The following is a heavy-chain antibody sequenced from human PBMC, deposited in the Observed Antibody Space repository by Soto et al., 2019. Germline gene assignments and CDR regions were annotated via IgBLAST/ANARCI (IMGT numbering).Heavy chain of an antibody. Sequence: SLRLSCAASGFTFSTYSMNWVRQAPGRGLEWVSSISSGSSYIYYADSLKGRFTISRDNAKNSLYLQMNSLRAEDTAVYYCARDSAGDQPSLDAFDIWGQGIMVTVSS. CDR3: ARDSAGDQPSLDAFDI. CDR1: GFTFSTYS. CDR2: ISSGSSYI. J-gene: IGHJ3*02. D-gene: IGHD3-16*01. V-gene: IGHV3-21*01.